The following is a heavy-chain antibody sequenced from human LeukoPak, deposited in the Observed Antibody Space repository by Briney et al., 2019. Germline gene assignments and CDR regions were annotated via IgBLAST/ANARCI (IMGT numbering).Heavy chain of an antibody. D-gene: IGHD5-18*01. CDR1: GFTFGKYW. J-gene: IGHJ4*02. CDR3: ANRGYSYGYYFDY. V-gene: IGHV3-7*03. CDR2: IKLDGSEK. Sequence: GGSLRLSCVASGFTFGKYWMSWVRQAPGKGLEWVANIKLDGSEKNYVDSVKGRFTISRDNTKNSLYLQMNSLRAEDTAVYYCANRGYSYGYYFDYWGQGTLVTVSS.